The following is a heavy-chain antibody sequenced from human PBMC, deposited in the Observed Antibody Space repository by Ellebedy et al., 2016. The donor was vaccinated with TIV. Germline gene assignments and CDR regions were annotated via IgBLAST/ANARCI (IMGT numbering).Heavy chain of an antibody. CDR3: ARLSGYYRYYFDY. CDR2: IYHSGST. CDR1: GGSISSSNW. V-gene: IGHV4-4*02. Sequence: MPGGSLRLSCAVSGGSISSSNWWSWVRKPPGKGLEWIGEIYHSGSTNYNPSLKSRVTISVDTSKNQFSLKLSSVTAADTAVYYCARLSGYYRYYFDYWGQGTLVTVSS. D-gene: IGHD3-22*01. J-gene: IGHJ4*02.